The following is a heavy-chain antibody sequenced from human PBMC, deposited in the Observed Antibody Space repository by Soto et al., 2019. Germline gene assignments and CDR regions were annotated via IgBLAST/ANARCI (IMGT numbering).Heavy chain of an antibody. Sequence: EVQLVESGGGLVQPGRSLRLSCAASGFTFDDYAMHWVRQAPGKGLEWVSGISWNSGSIGYADSVKGRFTISRDNAKNSLYLQMNSLRAEDTYLYYCAIDSTSGSYFKGPDRWFDPWGQGTLVIVSS. CDR3: AIDSTSGSYFKGPDRWFDP. CDR1: GFTFDDYA. J-gene: IGHJ5*02. CDR2: ISWNSGSI. D-gene: IGHD3-10*01. V-gene: IGHV3-9*01.